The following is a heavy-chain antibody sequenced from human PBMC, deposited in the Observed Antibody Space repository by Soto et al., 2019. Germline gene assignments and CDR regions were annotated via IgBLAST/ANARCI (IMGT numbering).Heavy chain of an antibody. J-gene: IGHJ3*02. V-gene: IGHV3-74*01. CDR1: GFTFSSYW. CDR3: ARALRYCSGGSCSSLDAFDI. CDR2: INSDGSST. D-gene: IGHD2-15*01. Sequence: GGSLRLSCAASGFTFSSYWMHWVRQAPGKGLVWVSRINSDGSSTSYADSVKGRFTISRDNAKNTLYLQMNSLRAEDTAVYYCARALRYCSGGSCSSLDAFDIWGQGTMVTVSS.